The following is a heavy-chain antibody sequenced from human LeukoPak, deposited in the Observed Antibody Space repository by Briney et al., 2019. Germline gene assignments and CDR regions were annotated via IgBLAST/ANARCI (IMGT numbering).Heavy chain of an antibody. CDR3: ARDYNSWLGYCSSTSCPPAFDI. D-gene: IGHD2-2*01. Sequence: GGSLRLSCAASGFTFSSYSMNWVRQAPGKGLEWVSSISSSSSYIYYADSVKGRFTISRDNAKNSLYLQMNSLRAEDTAVYYCARDYNSWLGYCSSTSCPPAFDIWGQGTMVTVSS. V-gene: IGHV3-21*01. CDR1: GFTFSSYS. CDR2: ISSSSSYI. J-gene: IGHJ3*02.